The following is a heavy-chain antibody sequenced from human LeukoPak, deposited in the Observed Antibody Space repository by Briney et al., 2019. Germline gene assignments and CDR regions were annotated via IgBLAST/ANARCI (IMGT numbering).Heavy chain of an antibody. J-gene: IGHJ4*02. CDR1: GYSISSGYY. V-gene: IGHV4-38-2*02. CDR2: IYYSGST. D-gene: IGHD3-22*01. CDR3: ARARDYYDSAVDY. Sequence: PSETLSLTCTVSGYSISSGYYWGWIRQSPGKGLEWIGNIYYSGSTYYNPSLKSRVTISLDTSKNQFSLKLSSVTAADTAVYYCARARDYYDSAVDYWGQGTLVTVSS.